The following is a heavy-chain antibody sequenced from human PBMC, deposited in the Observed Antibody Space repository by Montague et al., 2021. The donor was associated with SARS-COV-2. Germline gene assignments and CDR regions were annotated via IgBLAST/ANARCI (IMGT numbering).Heavy chain of an antibody. CDR1: GRSLSGYY. CDR2: INPSGST. V-gene: IGHV4-34*01. J-gene: IGHJ6*03. D-gene: IGHD2-2*01. Sequence: SDSLSLTHALYGRSLSGYYWSWIRQPAGKGLEWIGQINPSGSTNYNPSLKSRVTISVDTSKNQLSLKLSSVTAADTAVYYCARGGEGISDIVVVPPALYYYYYMDFWGKGTPVTVSS. CDR3: ARGGEGISDIVVVPPALYYYYYMDF.